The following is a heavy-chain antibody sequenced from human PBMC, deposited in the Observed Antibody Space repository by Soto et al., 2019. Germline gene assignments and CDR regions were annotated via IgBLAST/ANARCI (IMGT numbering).Heavy chain of an antibody. D-gene: IGHD3-10*01. Sequence: SVKVSCKACGGTFSSYAISWVRQAPGQGLEWMGGIIPMFGTADYAQKFQGRVTITADESTSTAYMELSSLRSDDTAVYYCATMKGGSQYYYYGMDVWG. CDR1: GGTFSSYA. J-gene: IGHJ6*02. CDR2: IIPMFGTA. CDR3: ATMKGGSQYYYYGMDV. V-gene: IGHV1-69*13.